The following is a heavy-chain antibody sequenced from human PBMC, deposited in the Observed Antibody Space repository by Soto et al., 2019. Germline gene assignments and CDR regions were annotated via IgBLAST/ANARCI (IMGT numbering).Heavy chain of an antibody. J-gene: IGHJ5*02. CDR3: TRHGSGDYFLFDP. CDR2: ASPDGTST. V-gene: IGHV3-74*01. CDR1: GFTFSRYW. Sequence: GGSLRLSCAASGFTFSRYWMHWVRQAPGKGLEWVSRASPDGTSTSYADSVKGRFTISRDNAKNTLFMQMNSLRAEDTAVYYCTRHGSGDYFLFDPWGQGTLVTVPS. D-gene: IGHD3-10*01.